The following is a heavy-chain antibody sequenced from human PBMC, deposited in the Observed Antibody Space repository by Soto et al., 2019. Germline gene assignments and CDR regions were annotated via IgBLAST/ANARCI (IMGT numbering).Heavy chain of an antibody. Sequence: GASVKVSCKASGYTFTSYGISWVRQAPGQGLEWMGWISAYNGNTSYAQKLQGRVTMTTDTSTSTAYMELRSLRSDDTAVYYCARDQGPLTIFGVVISLSYYYYYGMDVWGQGTTVTVSS. J-gene: IGHJ6*02. CDR1: GYTFTSYG. CDR3: ARDQGPLTIFGVVISLSYYYYYGMDV. D-gene: IGHD3-3*01. CDR2: ISAYNGNT. V-gene: IGHV1-18*01.